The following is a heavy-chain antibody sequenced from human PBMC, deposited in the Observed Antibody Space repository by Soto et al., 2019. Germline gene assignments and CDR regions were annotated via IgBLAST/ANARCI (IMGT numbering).Heavy chain of an antibody. V-gene: IGHV3-21*01. CDR3: ARGRKYCSGGSCYGYYFDY. CDR2: ISSSSSYI. CDR1: GFTFSSYS. D-gene: IGHD2-15*01. J-gene: IGHJ4*02. Sequence: EMQLVESGGGLVKPGGSLRLSCAASGFTFSSYSMNWVRQAPGKGLEWVSSISSSSSYIYYADSVKGRFTISRDNAKNSLYLQMNSLRAEDTAVYYCARGRKYCSGGSCYGYYFDYWGQGTLVTVSS.